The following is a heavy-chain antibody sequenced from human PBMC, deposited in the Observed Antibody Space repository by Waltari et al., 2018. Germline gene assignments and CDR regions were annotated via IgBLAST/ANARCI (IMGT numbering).Heavy chain of an antibody. Sequence: QVHLQQWGAGLLKPSETLSPPCAVYGDPLGHYYWNWIRQPPGRGLEWIGEINYRGDTNSNPSLKSRVTISLDTSKNQFSLSLTSVSAADTAVYYCARPTFCSATTCSGPMDVWGQGTTVTVSS. CDR2: INYRGDT. D-gene: IGHD2-15*01. CDR3: ARPTFCSATTCSGPMDV. J-gene: IGHJ6*02. CDR1: GDPLGHYY. V-gene: IGHV4-34*02.